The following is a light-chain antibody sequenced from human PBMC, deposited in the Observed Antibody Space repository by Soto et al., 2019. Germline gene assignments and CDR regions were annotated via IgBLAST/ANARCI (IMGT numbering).Light chain of an antibody. CDR2: EVT. V-gene: IGLV2-14*01. Sequence: QSLLTQPASFSGSPGQSIAISCTGTRSDVGAYNYVSWYQQHPGKAPKLMISEVTNRPSGVSDRFSASKSGNTASLTISGLQAEDEADYYCSSFTSRFTFVFGTGTKVTVL. J-gene: IGLJ1*01. CDR3: SSFTSRFTFV. CDR1: RSDVGAYNY.